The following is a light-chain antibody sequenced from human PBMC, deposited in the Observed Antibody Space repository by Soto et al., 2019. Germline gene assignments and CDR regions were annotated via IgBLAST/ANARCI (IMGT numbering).Light chain of an antibody. CDR3: QQLFDSTIT. V-gene: IGKV1-9*01. CDR1: QVISTS. CDR2: AAS. J-gene: IGKJ5*01. Sequence: DIQLTQSPSFLSPSIGESVPITCRASQVISTSLAWYQVKPGKAPKILIYAASTLESGVPSRFSATVSGTEFTLTITRLQTEDFATYYCQQLFDSTITFGQGTRLEIK.